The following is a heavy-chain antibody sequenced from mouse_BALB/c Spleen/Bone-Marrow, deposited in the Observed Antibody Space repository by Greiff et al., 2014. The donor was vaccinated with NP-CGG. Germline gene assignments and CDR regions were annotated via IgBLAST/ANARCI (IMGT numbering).Heavy chain of an antibody. CDR2: KWAGGTT. D-gene: IGHD4-1*01. CDR3: ARTGTKDYFDY. J-gene: IGHJ2*01. Sequence: QVHVKQSGPGLVAPSQSLSITCTVSGFSLTSYGVHWVRQPPGKGLEWLGVKWAGGTTSYNSALMSRLSISRDNSKSQVFLKTNSLQTDDTAIYYCARTGTKDYFDYWGQGTTLTVSS. CDR1: GFSLTSYG. V-gene: IGHV2-9*02.